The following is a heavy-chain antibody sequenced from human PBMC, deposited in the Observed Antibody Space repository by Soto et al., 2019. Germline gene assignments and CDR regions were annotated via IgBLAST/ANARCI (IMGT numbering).Heavy chain of an antibody. Sequence: QVQLVESGGGVVQPGRSLRLSCAASGFTFSSYGMHWVRQAPGKGLEWVAVIWYDGRNKYYVDSVKGRFTISRDNSKNTLYLQMNSLRAEDTDVYYCARDHHVVVPAALFDYWGQGTLVTVSS. CDR3: ARDHHVVVPAALFDY. CDR2: IWYDGRNK. J-gene: IGHJ4*02. CDR1: GFTFSSYG. D-gene: IGHD2-2*01. V-gene: IGHV3-33*01.